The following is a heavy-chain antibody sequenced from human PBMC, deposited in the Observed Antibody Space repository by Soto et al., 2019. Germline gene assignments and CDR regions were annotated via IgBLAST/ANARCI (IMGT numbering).Heavy chain of an antibody. J-gene: IGHJ6*02. CDR2: IVVGSGNT. CDR3: AADWGHSYGYDRRGYYYYGMDV. D-gene: IGHD5-18*01. Sequence: GASVKVSCKASGFTFTSSAVQWVRQARGQRLEWIGWIVVGSGNTNYAQKFQERVTITRDMSTSTAYRELSSLRSEDTAVYYCAADWGHSYGYDRRGYYYYGMDVWGQGTTVTVSS. V-gene: IGHV1-58*01. CDR1: GFTFTSSA.